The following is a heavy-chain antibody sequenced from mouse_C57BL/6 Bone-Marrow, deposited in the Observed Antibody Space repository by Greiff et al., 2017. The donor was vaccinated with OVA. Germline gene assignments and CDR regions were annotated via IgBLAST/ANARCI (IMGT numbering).Heavy chain of an antibody. CDR3: ANYDDAMDY. D-gene: IGHD1-1*01. CDR1: GYTFTSYW. CDR2: IHPNSGST. Sequence: QVQLKQSGTVLARPGASVKMSCKTSGYTFTSYWMHWVKQRPGQGLEWIGMIHPNSGSTNYNEKFKSKATLTVDKSSSTAYMQLSSLTAEDSAVYYCANYDDAMDYWGQGTSVTVSS. V-gene: IGHV1-64*01. J-gene: IGHJ4*01.